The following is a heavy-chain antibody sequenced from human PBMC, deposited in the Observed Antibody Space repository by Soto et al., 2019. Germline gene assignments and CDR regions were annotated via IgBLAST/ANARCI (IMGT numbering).Heavy chain of an antibody. V-gene: IGHV4-31*03. J-gene: IGHJ5*02. CDR1: GGSISSGGYY. Sequence: QVQLQESGPGLVKPSQTLSLTCTVSGGSISSGGYYWSWIRQHPGKGLEWIGYIYYSGSTYYNPSLKSRVTISVDTSKNQFSLKLSSVTAADTAVYYCARGGMTAGTGRKILWFDPWGQGTLVTVSS. CDR3: ARGGMTAGTGRKILWFDP. CDR2: IYYSGST. D-gene: IGHD6-13*01.